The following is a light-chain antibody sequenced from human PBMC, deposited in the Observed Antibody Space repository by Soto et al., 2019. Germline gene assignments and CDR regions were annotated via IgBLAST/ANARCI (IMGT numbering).Light chain of an antibody. J-gene: IGKJ3*01. V-gene: IGKV3-11*01. CDR1: QSVGNF. CDR2: DAT. CDR3: QQRSNWPFIFT. Sequence: ETVLTQSPGTLSLSPGERATLSCRASQSVGNFLAWYQQKPGQAPRLLIYDATQRATGIPARFSGSGSGTDFTHTISSLEPKDFAVYYCQQRSNWPFIFTFGPGTKVDFK.